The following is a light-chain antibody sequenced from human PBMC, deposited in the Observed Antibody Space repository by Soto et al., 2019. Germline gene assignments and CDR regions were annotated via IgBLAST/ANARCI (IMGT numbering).Light chain of an antibody. J-gene: IGKJ4*01. CDR2: GAS. CDR3: QQSFITPPLT. Sequence: DIQMTQSPSSLSASIGDIITITCRASQSISTYLNWYQQKPGKAPKLLIYGASTLQNGVPSRFSGSGSATDYTLTISGLQPDDFATYYCQQSFITPPLTFGGGTKVEMK. V-gene: IGKV1-39*01. CDR1: QSISTY.